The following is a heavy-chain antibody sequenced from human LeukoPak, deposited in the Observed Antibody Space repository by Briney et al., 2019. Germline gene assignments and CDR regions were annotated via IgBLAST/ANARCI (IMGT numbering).Heavy chain of an antibody. D-gene: IGHD2-2*01. CDR1: GFTFSNYD. V-gene: IGHV3-13*01. CDR2: FHTAGDI. Sequence: GGSLRLSCAASGFTFSNYDMHWVRQAPGKGLEGVSAFHTAGDIHYSGSVKGRFATSREKSKNSFYLQMNNLRAGDTAVYYCARGSCSSRSCYKRVNGLDVWGQGTPVTVSS. J-gene: IGHJ6*02. CDR3: ARGSCSSRSCYKRVNGLDV.